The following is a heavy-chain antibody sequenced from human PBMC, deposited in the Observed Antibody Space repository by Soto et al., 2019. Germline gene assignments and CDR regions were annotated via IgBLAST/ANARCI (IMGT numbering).Heavy chain of an antibody. CDR2: IYYNRKT. V-gene: IGHV4-59*01. Sequence: SETLSLTCTVSGGSISNYYWSWIRQTPGKTLEWIGYIYYNRKTDYNPSLKSRVTISVDTSKSQVSLKLTSVAAADTAVYYCAREFDCSGYFVYWGQGSPVTVSS. CDR3: AREFDCSGYFVY. CDR1: GGSISNYY. D-gene: IGHD3-3*01. J-gene: IGHJ4*02.